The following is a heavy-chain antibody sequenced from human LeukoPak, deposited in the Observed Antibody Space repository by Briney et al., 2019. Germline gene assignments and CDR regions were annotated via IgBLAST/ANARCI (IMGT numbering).Heavy chain of an antibody. J-gene: IGHJ4*02. CDR3: ARAGTCSSTSCDGGIEY. V-gene: IGHV3-21*06. CDR2: ISTTSTYI. Sequence: GGSLRLSCAASGFAFSSYNMKWVRQAPGKGLEWVSLISTTSTYIYYADSVKGRFTVSRDNSKNLLYLQMDSLRVEDTAVYYCARAGTCSSTSCDGGIEYWGQGTLVTVSS. CDR1: GFAFSSYN. D-gene: IGHD2-2*01.